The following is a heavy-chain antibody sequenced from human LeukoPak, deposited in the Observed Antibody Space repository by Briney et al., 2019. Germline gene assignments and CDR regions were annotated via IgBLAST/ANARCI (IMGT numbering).Heavy chain of an antibody. CDR1: GGCISSDY. V-gene: IGHV4-4*07. D-gene: IGHD3-22*01. CDR2: IYTSGST. J-gene: IGHJ4*02. CDR3: ARDSNYYDSSGYWPFDY. Sequence: SETLSLTCTVSGGCISSDYWSWIRQPAGKGLEWIGRIYTSGSTNYNPSLKSRVTMSVDTSKNQFSLKLSSVTAADTAVYYCARDSNYYDSSGYWPFDYWGQGTLVTVSS.